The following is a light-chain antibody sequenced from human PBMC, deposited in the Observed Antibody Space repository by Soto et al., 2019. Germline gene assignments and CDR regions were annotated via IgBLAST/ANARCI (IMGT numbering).Light chain of an antibody. CDR3: QPRSNWWT. V-gene: IGKV3-11*01. CDR1: QIVGSY. CDR2: DAS. J-gene: IGKJ1*01. Sequence: EIVLTQSPATLSLSPGERVTLSYRASQIVGSYLAWYQHKPAQAPRLLIYDASNRATGIPARFSGSGSGTDFTLTISSLEPEDFAVYYCQPRSNWWTFGQGTKVEIK.